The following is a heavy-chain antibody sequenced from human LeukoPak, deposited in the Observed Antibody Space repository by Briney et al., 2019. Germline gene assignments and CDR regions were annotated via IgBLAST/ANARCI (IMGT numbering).Heavy chain of an antibody. V-gene: IGHV1-69*05. CDR1: GYTFTSYG. Sequence: ASVKVSCKASGYTFTSYGISWVRQAPGQGLEWMGRIIPIFGTANYAQKFQGRVTITTEESTSTAYMELNSLRSEDTAVYYCARDPYGDHTFDYWGQGTLVTVSS. CDR2: IIPIFGTA. J-gene: IGHJ4*02. CDR3: ARDPYGDHTFDY. D-gene: IGHD4-17*01.